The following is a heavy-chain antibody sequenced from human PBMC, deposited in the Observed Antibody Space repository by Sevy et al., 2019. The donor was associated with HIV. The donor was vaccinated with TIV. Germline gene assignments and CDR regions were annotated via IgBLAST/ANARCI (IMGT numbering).Heavy chain of an antibody. J-gene: IGHJ5*02. CDR3: ARGGIAAAGTLKNWFDP. Sequence: GGSLRLSCAASGFTFSSYSMNWVRQAPGKGLEWVSSISSSSSYIYYADSVKGRFTISRDNAKNSLYLQMNSLRADDTAVYYCARGGIAAAGTLKNWFDPWGQGTLVTVSS. CDR1: GFTFSSYS. D-gene: IGHD6-13*01. V-gene: IGHV3-21*01. CDR2: ISSSSSYI.